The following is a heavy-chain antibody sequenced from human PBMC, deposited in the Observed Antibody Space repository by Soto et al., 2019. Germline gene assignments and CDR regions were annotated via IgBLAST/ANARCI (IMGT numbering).Heavy chain of an antibody. V-gene: IGHV3-74*01. CDR3: AREGRVVGATD. D-gene: IGHD1-26*01. CDR1: GFTFSSYW. J-gene: IGHJ4*02. Sequence: EVQLVESGGGLVQPGGSLRLSCAASGFTFSSYWMHWVRQAPGKGLVWVSRIHSDGSSTHYADSVKGRFTISRDNAKNTLYMQRNSLRAEDTAVYYCAREGRVVGATDLGQGTLVTVSS. CDR2: IHSDGSST.